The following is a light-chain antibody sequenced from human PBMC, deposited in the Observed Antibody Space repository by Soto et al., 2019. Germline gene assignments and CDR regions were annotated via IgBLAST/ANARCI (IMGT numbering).Light chain of an antibody. J-gene: IGKJ4*01. V-gene: IGKV3-20*01. CDR2: GTS. Sequence: IVMTQSPAALSVSPGERVTLSCMASQNIHNHMSWFLQKPGQTPRLLIHGTSNRATGIRDRFSGSGSGTDFTLTFSRLEPEDFAVYYCEYYGTSITFGGGTKVDIK. CDR3: EYYGTSIT. CDR1: QNIHNH.